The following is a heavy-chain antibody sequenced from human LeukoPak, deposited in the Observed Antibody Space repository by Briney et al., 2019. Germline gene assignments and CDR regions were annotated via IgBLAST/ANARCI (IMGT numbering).Heavy chain of an antibody. D-gene: IGHD3-22*01. J-gene: IGHJ4*02. V-gene: IGHV3-23*01. CDR3: APKPPGNYPYDY. CDR1: GLTFSTSP. Sequence: GGALRLSCAASGLTFSTSPMNCGCLAPRDRLECGSTSCTSGDTYYADSVKGRFTISIDDSKSRLSLQIANLRVEDTAVYYCAPKPPGNYPYDYGRQGTLVTVSP. CDR2: SCTSGDT.